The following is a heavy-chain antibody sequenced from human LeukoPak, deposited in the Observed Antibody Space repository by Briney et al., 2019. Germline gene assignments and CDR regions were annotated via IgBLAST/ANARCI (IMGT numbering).Heavy chain of an antibody. Sequence: ASVKLSCKVSGYTLTELSMHWVRQAPGKGLEWMGGFDPEVGETIYAQKFQGRVTMTEDTSTDTAYMELSSLRSEDTAVYYCATETPNYYDSSGYYSAGNIDIWGQGTMVTVSS. J-gene: IGHJ3*02. CDR1: GYTLTELS. CDR2: FDPEVGET. V-gene: IGHV1-24*01. D-gene: IGHD3-22*01. CDR3: ATETPNYYDSSGYYSAGNIDI.